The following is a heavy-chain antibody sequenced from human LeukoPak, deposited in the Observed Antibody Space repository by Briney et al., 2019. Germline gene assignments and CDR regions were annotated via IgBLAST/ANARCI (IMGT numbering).Heavy chain of an antibody. J-gene: IGHJ5*02. V-gene: IGHV1-18*01. CDR3: ARGLGITMVRQPSGGWFDP. D-gene: IGHD3-10*01. CDR2: ISAYKGNT. Sequence: ASVTVSCKASGYTFPIYGISWVRQAPGQGLEWMGWISAYKGNTNYAQKFQGRVTMTTDTSTSTAYMELRSLRSDDTAVYYCARGLGITMVRQPSGGWFDPWGQGTLVTVSS. CDR1: GYTFPIYG.